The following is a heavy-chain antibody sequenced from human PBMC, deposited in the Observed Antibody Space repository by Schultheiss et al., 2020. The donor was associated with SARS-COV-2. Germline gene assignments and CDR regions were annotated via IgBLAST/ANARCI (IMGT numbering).Heavy chain of an antibody. CDR1: GGSISSSSYY. J-gene: IGHJ6*04. V-gene: IGHV4-39*07. CDR2: IYYSGST. Sequence: SETLSLTCTVSGGSISSSSYYWGWIRQPPGKGLEWIGSIYYSGSTYYNPSLRSRATISIDTSTNQFSLRLRSVTAADTAVYYCAGEAPWMDVWGKGTTVTVSS. CDR3: AGEAPWMDV.